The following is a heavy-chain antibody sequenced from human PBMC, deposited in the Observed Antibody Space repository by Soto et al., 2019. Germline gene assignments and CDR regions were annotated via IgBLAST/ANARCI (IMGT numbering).Heavy chain of an antibody. D-gene: IGHD2-15*01. CDR3: ARVRVVVATKRVRHKTPGAFDI. V-gene: IGHV4-34*01. CDR2: INHSGST. J-gene: IGHJ3*02. Sequence: PSETLSLTCAVSGGSFSGYSWSWIRQPPGKGLEWIGEINHSGSTTYNPSPKSRVTISVDTSKTQFSLKLSSVTAADTAVYYCARVRVVVATKRVRHKTPGAFDIWGQGTMVTVSS. CDR1: GGSFSGYS.